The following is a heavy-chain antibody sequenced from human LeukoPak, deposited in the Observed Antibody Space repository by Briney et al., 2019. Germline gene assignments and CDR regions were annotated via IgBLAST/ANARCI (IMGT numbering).Heavy chain of an antibody. V-gene: IGHV3-21*01. J-gene: IGHJ4*02. CDR3: ARGGGVVVTTRTDY. CDR1: GFTFSSYS. Sequence: GGSLRLSCAASGFTFSSYSMNWVRQAPGQGLEWVSSISSSSSYIYYADSVKGRFTISRDNAKNSLYLQMNSLRAEDTAVYYCARGGGVVVTTRTDYWGQGTLVTVSS. CDR2: ISSSSSYI. D-gene: IGHD3-22*01.